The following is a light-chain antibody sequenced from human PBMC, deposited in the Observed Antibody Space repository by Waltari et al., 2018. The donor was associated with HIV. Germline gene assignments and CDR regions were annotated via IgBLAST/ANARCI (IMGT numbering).Light chain of an antibody. V-gene: IGLV2-23*02. Sequence: QSALTQPASVSGSPGQSITISCTGTSSDVGGYNLFSWYQQHPGKAPKLMIYEVSNRPSGVSNRFAGSKSGNTASLTISGLQAEDEADYYCCAYAGSTTYVIFGGGTKLTVL. CDR3: CAYAGSTTYVI. J-gene: IGLJ2*01. CDR1: SSDVGGYNL. CDR2: EVS.